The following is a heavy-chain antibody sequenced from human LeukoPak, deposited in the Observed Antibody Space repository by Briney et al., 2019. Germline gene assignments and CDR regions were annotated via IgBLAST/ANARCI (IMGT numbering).Heavy chain of an antibody. CDR2: IWYDGSKT. CDR3: ARAVGYDASTETAMDGLDY. Sequence: GGSLRLSCAASGFIFRRNGMHWVRQVPGKGLEWVALIWYDGSKTYYADSVKGRFTISRDNSRNTLFLQMNSLRAEDTAVYYCARAVGYDASTETAMDGLDYWGQGTLVTVSS. CDR1: GFIFRRNG. D-gene: IGHD5-18*01. J-gene: IGHJ4*02. V-gene: IGHV3-33*01.